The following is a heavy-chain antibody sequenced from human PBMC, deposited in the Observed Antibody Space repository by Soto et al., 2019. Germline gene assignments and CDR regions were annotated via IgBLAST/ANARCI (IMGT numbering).Heavy chain of an antibody. D-gene: IGHD1-20*01. J-gene: IGHJ5*02. CDR2: IYHSGIN. CDR3: ASFHNTYTGWFDX. Sequence: SSDTLSLTFSVSGGSVNSVGYFWSWIRQHPGKGLECIGYIYHSGINYYNPSLKSRVTISVDTSKNEFSLQLRSVTAADTAVYFCASFHNTYTGWFDXWGQGTLVTVSX. V-gene: IGHV4-31*03. CDR1: GGSVNSVGYF.